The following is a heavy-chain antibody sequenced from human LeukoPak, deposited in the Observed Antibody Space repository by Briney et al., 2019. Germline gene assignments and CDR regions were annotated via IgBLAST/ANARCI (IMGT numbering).Heavy chain of an antibody. J-gene: IGHJ3*02. Sequence: ASVKVSCKASGYTFTGYYMHWVRQAPGQGLEWMGRINPNSGGTNYAQKFQGRVTMTRDTSISTAYMELSRLGSDDTAVYYCARGLRYYDSSGHDAFDIWGQGTMVTVSS. D-gene: IGHD3-22*01. V-gene: IGHV1-2*06. CDR1: GYTFTGYY. CDR3: ARGLRYYDSSGHDAFDI. CDR2: INPNSGGT.